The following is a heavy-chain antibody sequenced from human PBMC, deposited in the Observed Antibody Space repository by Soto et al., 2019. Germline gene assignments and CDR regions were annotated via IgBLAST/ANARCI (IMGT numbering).Heavy chain of an antibody. J-gene: IGHJ4*02. D-gene: IGHD4-4*01. CDR2: INPSGGST. Sequence: ASLKVSCNASGYTCTSYYMHWVRQAPGQGLEWMGIINPSGGSTSYAQKFQGRVTMTRDTSTSTVYMELSSLRSEDTAVYYCAGTKVTTMRYWGQGTLVTVSS. CDR3: AGTKVTTMRY. V-gene: IGHV1-46*01. CDR1: GYTCTSYY.